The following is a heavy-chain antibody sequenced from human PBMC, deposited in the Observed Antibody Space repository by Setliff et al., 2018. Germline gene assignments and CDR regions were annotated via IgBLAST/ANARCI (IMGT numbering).Heavy chain of an antibody. Sequence: ASVKVSCKASGYTFTNYHMHWVRQAPGQGLEWMGIINPSGGRTSYAQKFQDRVTLTTHTSTNMGYLELRDLRSDDTAVYYCLRLVRYCTKIACQATSGDEVWGLGTLVTVSS. CDR1: GYTFTNYH. CDR3: LRLVRYCTKIACQATSGDEV. J-gene: IGHJ4*02. CDR2: INPSGGRT. V-gene: IGHV1-46*01. D-gene: IGHD2-8*01.